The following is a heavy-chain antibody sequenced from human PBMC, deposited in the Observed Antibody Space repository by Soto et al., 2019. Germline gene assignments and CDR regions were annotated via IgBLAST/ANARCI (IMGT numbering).Heavy chain of an antibody. CDR2: ISAYNGNK. D-gene: IGHD3-22*01. Sequence: ASVKVSCKASGYTFTSYGISWVRQAPGQGLEWMGWISAYNGNKNYAQKLQGRVTMTTDTSTSTAYMELRSLRSDDTAVYYCARKDYYDSSGYRRDFDYWGQGTLVTVSS. CDR3: ARKDYYDSSGYRRDFDY. CDR1: GYTFTSYG. J-gene: IGHJ4*02. V-gene: IGHV1-18*01.